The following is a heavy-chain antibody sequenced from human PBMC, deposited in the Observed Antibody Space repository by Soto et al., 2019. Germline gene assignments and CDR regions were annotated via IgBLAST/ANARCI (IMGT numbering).Heavy chain of an antibody. J-gene: IGHJ3*01. CDR3: ARRVVSSAARDAFDL. Sequence: QVQLQESGPGLVKPAETLSLICSVSGGSITTYYWSWIRQPPGKGLEWIGHICYSGSTNYNPSLKRRAARSGDLSKKQFSLKLIYVAAEDTAFYYGARRVVSSAARDAFDLWGQGTMVTVSS. V-gene: IGHV4-59*01. CDR1: GGSITTYY. D-gene: IGHD6-19*01. CDR2: ICYSGST.